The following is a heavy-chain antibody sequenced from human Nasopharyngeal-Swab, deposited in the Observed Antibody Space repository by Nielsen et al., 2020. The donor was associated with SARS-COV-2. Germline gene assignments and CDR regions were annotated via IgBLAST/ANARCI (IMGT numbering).Heavy chain of an antibody. CDR3: AKGVGSRDGYFGLGYYYMDV. Sequence: GESLKISCAASGFTFSSYGMHWVRQAPGTGLEWVAFIRYDGSNKYYADSVKGRFTTSRDNSKNTLYLQMNSLRAEDTAVYYCAKGVGSRDGYFGLGYYYMDVWGKGTTVTVSS. CDR1: GFTFSSYG. D-gene: IGHD5-24*01. J-gene: IGHJ6*03. V-gene: IGHV3-30*02. CDR2: IRYDGSNK.